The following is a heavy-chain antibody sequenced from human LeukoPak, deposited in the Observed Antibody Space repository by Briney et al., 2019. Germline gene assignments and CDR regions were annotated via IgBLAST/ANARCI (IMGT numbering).Heavy chain of an antibody. CDR3: TTAMVVTAILYFQH. V-gene: IGHV3-15*01. CDR2: IKSKTEGGTT. J-gene: IGHJ1*01. Sequence: GGSLRLSCAASGFTFSNACMSWVRQAPGKGLEWVGRIKSKTEGGTTDYAAPVKGRFTISRDDSKNTLYLQMNSLETEDTAVYYCTTAMVVTAILYFQHWGQGTLGTVSS. D-gene: IGHD2-21*02. CDR1: GFTFSNAC.